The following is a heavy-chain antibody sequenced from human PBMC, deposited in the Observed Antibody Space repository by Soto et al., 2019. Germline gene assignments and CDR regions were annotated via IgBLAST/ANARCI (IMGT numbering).Heavy chain of an antibody. J-gene: IGHJ6*02. CDR3: ASLGVGDWANYYYYYGMDV. CDR1: GFTFSVYA. Sequence: LRLSCAASGFTFSVYAMTWVRQAPGKGLERVSAVTANGGSTYSADSVKGRFTISRDNSKNTLFLQMNSLRAEDTAVYYCASLGVGDWANYYYYYGMDVWGQGTTVTVSS. CDR2: VTANGGST. V-gene: IGHV3-23*01. D-gene: IGHD2-21*02.